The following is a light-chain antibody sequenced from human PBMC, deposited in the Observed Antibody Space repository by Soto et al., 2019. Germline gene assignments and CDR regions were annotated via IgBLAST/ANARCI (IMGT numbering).Light chain of an antibody. CDR2: GNS. J-gene: IGLJ1*01. CDR1: SSNIGAGYD. V-gene: IGLV1-40*01. Sequence: VLTQPPSVSGAPGQRVTISCTGSSSNIGAGYDVDWYQQLPGAAPKFLIYGNSNRPSGVPDRFSGSKSGTSASLAITGLQAEDEADYYCQSYDSRLSGYVFGTGTKVTVL. CDR3: QSYDSRLSGYV.